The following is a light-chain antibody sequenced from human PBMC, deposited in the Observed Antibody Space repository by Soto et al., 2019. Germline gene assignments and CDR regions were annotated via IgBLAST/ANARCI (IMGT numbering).Light chain of an antibody. CDR3: QAYDYSLTAFV. J-gene: IGLJ3*02. V-gene: IGLV1-44*01. CDR1: SSSIGSYS. Sequence: QSVLTQPPSASGTPGQRVTISCSRSSSSIGSYSVNWYQQLPGTAPKLLIYSNDQRPSGVPDRFSGSKSGPSASLAIGGLQSEDEADYYCQAYDYSLTAFVFGGGTKLTVL. CDR2: SND.